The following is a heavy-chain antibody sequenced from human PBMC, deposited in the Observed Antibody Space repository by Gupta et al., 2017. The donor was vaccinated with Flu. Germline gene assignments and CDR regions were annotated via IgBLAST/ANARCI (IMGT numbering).Heavy chain of an antibody. V-gene: IGHV4-34*01. Sequence: QVQLQQWGAGLLKPSETLSLTCAVYGGSFSGYYWSWIRQPPGKGLEWIGEINHSGSTNYNPSLKSRVTISVDTSKNQFSLKLSSVTAADTAVYYCARAEAAAAPRPYYFDYWGQGTLVTVSS. CDR3: ARAEAAAAPRPYYFDY. D-gene: IGHD6-13*01. CDR1: GGSFSGYY. CDR2: INHSGST. J-gene: IGHJ4*02.